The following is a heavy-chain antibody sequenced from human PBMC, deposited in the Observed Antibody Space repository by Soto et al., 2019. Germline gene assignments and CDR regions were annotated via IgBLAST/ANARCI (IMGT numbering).Heavy chain of an antibody. D-gene: IGHD3-9*01. Sequence: NPSETLSLTCTVSGGSIGTYYWSWIRQPPGKGLEWIGYIYYRGNTDYNPSPKSRVTISLDTPKNQFSLKLSSVTAADTAVYYCARHPGYYDILTGYTTYYFYYWGQGILVTVSS. J-gene: IGHJ4*02. CDR2: IYYRGNT. CDR3: ARHPGYYDILTGYTTYYFYY. V-gene: IGHV4-59*08. CDR1: GGSIGTYY.